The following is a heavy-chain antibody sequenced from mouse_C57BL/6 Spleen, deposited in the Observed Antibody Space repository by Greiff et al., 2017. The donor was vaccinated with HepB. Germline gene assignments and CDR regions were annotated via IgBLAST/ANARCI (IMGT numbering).Heavy chain of an antibody. V-gene: IGHV1-81*01. Sequence: QVQLQQSGAELARPGASVKLSCKASGYTFTSYGISWVKQRTGQGLEWIGEIYPRSGNTYYNEKFKGKATLTADKSSSTAYMQLSSLTSEDSAVYYCARSGGEYSGYFDVWGTGTTVTGSS. CDR3: ARSGGEYSGYFDV. D-gene: IGHD5-2*01. CDR2: IYPRSGNT. CDR1: GYTFTSYG. J-gene: IGHJ1*03.